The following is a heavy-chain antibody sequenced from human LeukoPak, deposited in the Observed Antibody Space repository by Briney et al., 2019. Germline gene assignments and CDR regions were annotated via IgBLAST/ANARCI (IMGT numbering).Heavy chain of an antibody. Sequence: GGSLRLSCAASVFTFSGSDIHWVRQASGKGLEWVGHIRSKTNNYATADAASVKGRFTFSRDDSKNTAYIQMNSLKTEDTAVYYCTRHNYDRSGYGAFDIWGQGTMVTVSS. J-gene: IGHJ3*02. CDR1: VFTFSGSD. V-gene: IGHV3-73*01. CDR2: IRSKTNNYAT. D-gene: IGHD3-22*01. CDR3: TRHNYDRSGYGAFDI.